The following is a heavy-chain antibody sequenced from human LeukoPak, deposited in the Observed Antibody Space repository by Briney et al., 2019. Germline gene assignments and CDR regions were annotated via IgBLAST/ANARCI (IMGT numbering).Heavy chain of an antibody. J-gene: IGHJ5*02. CDR2: INPSGSST. CDR1: GYSFTSYY. Sequence: ASVKVSCKASGYSFTSYYMHWVRQAPGRGLEWMGLINPSGSSTTYAQRFQGGVTMTRDISTSTDYMELTSLTSDDTAMYYCARDNSVGETAWWFDPWGQGTLVTVSS. D-gene: IGHD1-26*01. CDR3: ARDNSVGETAWWFDP. V-gene: IGHV1-46*01.